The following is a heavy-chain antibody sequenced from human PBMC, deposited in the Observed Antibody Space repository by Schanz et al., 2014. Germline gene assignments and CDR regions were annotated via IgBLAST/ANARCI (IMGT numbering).Heavy chain of an antibody. Sequence: QVQLMESGGGLVKPGGSLRLSCAASGFTFSSYAMSWVRQAPGKGLEWVAVIWYDGSNKYYADSVKGRFTISRDNSKNSLYLQMNSLRAEDTAVYYCARIGGSVFDYWAQGTLVTVSS. CDR1: GFTFSSYA. V-gene: IGHV3-33*08. J-gene: IGHJ4*02. CDR3: ARIGGSVFDY. D-gene: IGHD3-10*01. CDR2: IWYDGSNK.